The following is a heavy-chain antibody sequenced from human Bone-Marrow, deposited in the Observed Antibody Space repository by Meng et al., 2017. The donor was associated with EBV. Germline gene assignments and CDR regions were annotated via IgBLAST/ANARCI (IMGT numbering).Heavy chain of an antibody. D-gene: IGHD4-17*01. CDR2: IIPIFGTA. CDR1: GGTFSSYA. Sequence: QVPLRQSGAGVKKPGSSVKVSCTASGGTFSSYAISWVRQAPGQGLEWMGGIIPIFGTANYGHKFQCRVTITADKSTSTAYLVLSSLRSEDTAVYYCARDTHDYGDFTFFDYWGQGTLVTVSS. J-gene: IGHJ4*02. V-gene: IGHV1-69*06. CDR3: ARDTHDYGDFTFFDY.